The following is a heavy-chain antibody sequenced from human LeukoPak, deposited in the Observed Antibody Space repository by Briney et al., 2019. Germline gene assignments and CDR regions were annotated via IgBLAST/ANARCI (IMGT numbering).Heavy chain of an antibody. CDR2: IYYSGST. CDR3: ARGGDGYNFFDY. J-gene: IGHJ4*02. Sequence: SETLSLTCTVSGGSISSGGYYWSWIRQHPGKGLEWIGYIYYSGSTYYNPSLKSRVTISVDTSKNQFSLKLSSVTAADTAVYYCARGGDGYNFFDYWGQGTLVTVSS. V-gene: IGHV4-31*03. CDR1: GGSISSGGYY. D-gene: IGHD5-24*01.